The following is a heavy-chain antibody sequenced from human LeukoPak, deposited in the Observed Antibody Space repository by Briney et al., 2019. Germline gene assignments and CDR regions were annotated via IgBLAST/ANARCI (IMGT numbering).Heavy chain of an antibody. Sequence: SDTLSLTCAVYGRSFSGYYWSWLRQPPGKGLEWIGEINHSGITNSTPSLKSRVTISVDTSKNPFSLKLSSVTAANTAVCYSARTGELLVWRAFDIWGQGTMVTVSS. J-gene: IGHJ3*02. V-gene: IGHV4-34*01. CDR1: GRSFSGYY. D-gene: IGHD3-10*01. CDR2: INHSGIT. CDR3: ARTGELLVWRAFDI.